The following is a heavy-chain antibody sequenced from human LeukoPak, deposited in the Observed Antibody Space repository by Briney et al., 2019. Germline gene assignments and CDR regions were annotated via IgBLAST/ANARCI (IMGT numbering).Heavy chain of an antibody. CDR1: GFTFSSYA. J-gene: IGHJ6*02. Sequence: PGGSLRLPCAASGFTFSSYAMSWVRQAPGKGLEWVSAISGSGGSTYYADSVKGRFTISRDNSKNTLYLQMNSLKTEDTAVYYCTRLTMATDYSGMDVWGQGTTVTVSS. V-gene: IGHV3-23*01. CDR2: ISGSGGST. D-gene: IGHD3-10*01. CDR3: TRLTMATDYSGMDV.